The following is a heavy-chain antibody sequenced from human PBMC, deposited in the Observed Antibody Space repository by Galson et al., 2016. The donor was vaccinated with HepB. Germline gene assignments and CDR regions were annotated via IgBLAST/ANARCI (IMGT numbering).Heavy chain of an antibody. J-gene: IGHJ4*02. D-gene: IGHD6-13*01. V-gene: IGHV3-43*01. CDR2: ISSNGGTI. CDR1: GFSFDDYA. Sequence: SLRLSCAASGFSFDDYAMHWVRQLPGKGLEWVSLISSNGGTIYYADSVKGRFTISRDNSKNSLYLQMNSLRPEDTAFYYCAKGTIAAAGGHFEYWGQGTLVTVSS. CDR3: AKGTIAAAGGHFEY.